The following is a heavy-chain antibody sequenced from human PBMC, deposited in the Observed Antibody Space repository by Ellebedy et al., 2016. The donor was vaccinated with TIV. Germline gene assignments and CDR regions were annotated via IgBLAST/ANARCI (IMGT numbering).Heavy chain of an antibody. J-gene: IGHJ3*02. CDR1: GGSLSYYF. V-gene: IGHV4-59*13. CDR3: ASGILYCSGTSCQRDDAFDI. D-gene: IGHD2-2*01. CDR2: IYYTGST. Sequence: SETLSLXXTVSGGSLSYYFWSWIRQPPGKGLEWIGRIYYTGSTNYNPSLKSPATISLDTSKNQFSLKLSSVTAADTAVYYCASGILYCSGTSCQRDDAFDIWGQGTMVTVSS.